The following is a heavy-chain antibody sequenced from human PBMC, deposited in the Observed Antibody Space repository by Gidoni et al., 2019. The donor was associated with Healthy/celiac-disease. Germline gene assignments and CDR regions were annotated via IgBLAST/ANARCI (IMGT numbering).Heavy chain of an antibody. CDR3: ARPGSGTFGY. Sequence: EVRLVESGGDLVQPGGSLRLSCVASGFTFSNYWMTWVRQAPGKGLEWVANIKEDGSEKYYVDSVKGRFTISRDNAKNSLYLQMNSLKTGDTAMYYCARPGSGTFGYWGQGTLVTVSS. V-gene: IGHV3-7*03. CDR1: GFTFSNYW. J-gene: IGHJ4*02. CDR2: IKEDGSEK. D-gene: IGHD3-10*01.